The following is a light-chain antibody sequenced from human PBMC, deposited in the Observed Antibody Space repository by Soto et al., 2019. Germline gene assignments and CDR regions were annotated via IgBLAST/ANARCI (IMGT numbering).Light chain of an antibody. CDR3: QQYKRYPRT. V-gene: IGKV1-5*03. CDR2: KAS. Sequence: DIQMTQSPSTLSASIGDRVTITCRASENIDDRLAWYQQKPGKVPEFLIYKASNLENGVPSRFSGSGSGTEFTLVINGLQPDDFASYYCQQYKRYPRTFGQGTRLEIK. CDR1: ENIDDR. J-gene: IGKJ5*01.